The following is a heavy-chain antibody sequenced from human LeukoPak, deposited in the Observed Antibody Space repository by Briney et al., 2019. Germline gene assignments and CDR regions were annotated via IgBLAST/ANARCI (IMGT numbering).Heavy chain of an antibody. CDR1: GFTFSSYG. Sequence: GGSLRLSCAASGFTFSSYGMHWVRQASGKGLEWVAVISYDGSNKYYADSVKGRFTISRDNSKNTLYLQMNSLRAEDTAVYYCAKGPVNCGGDCDPGDYWGQGTLVTVSS. V-gene: IGHV3-30*18. J-gene: IGHJ4*02. CDR2: ISYDGSNK. CDR3: AKGPVNCGGDCDPGDY. D-gene: IGHD2-21*02.